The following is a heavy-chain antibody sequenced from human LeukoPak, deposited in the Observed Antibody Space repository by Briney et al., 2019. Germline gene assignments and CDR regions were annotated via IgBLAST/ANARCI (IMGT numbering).Heavy chain of an antibody. D-gene: IGHD3-22*01. Sequence: SVKVSCKASGGTFSSYAISWVRQAPGQGLEWMGGIIPIFGTANYAQKFQGRVTITADESTSTAYMGLSSLRSEDTAVYYCARDKAPYYYDSSGLGAFDYWGQGTLVTVSS. V-gene: IGHV1-69*13. CDR3: ARDKAPYYYDSSGLGAFDY. J-gene: IGHJ4*02. CDR1: GGTFSSYA. CDR2: IIPIFGTA.